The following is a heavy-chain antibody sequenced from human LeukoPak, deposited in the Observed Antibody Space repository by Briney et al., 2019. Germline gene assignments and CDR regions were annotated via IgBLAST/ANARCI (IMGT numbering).Heavy chain of an antibody. Sequence: ASVKVSCKASGYTFTSYYMHWVRQAPGQGLEWMGWINPNSGGTNYAQKFQGRVTMTRDTSISTAYMELSRLRSDDTAVYYCARRVKLYYYYYGMDVWGQGTTVTVSS. J-gene: IGHJ6*02. D-gene: IGHD6-13*01. CDR3: ARRVKLYYYYYGMDV. CDR2: INPNSGGT. V-gene: IGHV1-2*02. CDR1: GYTFTSYY.